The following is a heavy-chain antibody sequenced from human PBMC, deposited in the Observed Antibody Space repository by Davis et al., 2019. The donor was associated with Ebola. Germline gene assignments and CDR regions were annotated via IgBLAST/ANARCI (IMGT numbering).Heavy chain of an antibody. J-gene: IGHJ2*01. CDR1: GGSISSSSYY. D-gene: IGHD3-10*01. CDR2: IYYSGST. CDR3: ARITIGDFDL. V-gene: IGHV4-39*01. Sequence: PGGSLRLSCTVSGGSISSSSYYWGWIRQPPGKGLEWIGSIYYSGSTYYNPSLKSRVTISVDTSKNQFSLKLTSVTAADTAVYYCARITIGDFDLWGRGTLVTVSS.